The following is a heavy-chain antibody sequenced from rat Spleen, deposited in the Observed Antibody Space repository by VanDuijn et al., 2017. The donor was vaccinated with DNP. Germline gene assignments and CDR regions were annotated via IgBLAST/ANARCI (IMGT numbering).Heavy chain of an antibody. J-gene: IGHJ2*01. Sequence: EVQLVESGGDLVQPGGSLKLFCAASGFTFSTYWMFWIRQAPGKGLEWVTSINADGGSPYYPDSVKGRFTISRDNAENTIYLQMNSLRSEDTATYFCASWSPIAPISTSNYWGQGVMVTVSS. V-gene: IGHV5-58*01. CDR3: ASWSPIAPISTSNY. CDR1: GFTFSTYW. D-gene: IGHD1-2*01. CDR2: INADGGSP.